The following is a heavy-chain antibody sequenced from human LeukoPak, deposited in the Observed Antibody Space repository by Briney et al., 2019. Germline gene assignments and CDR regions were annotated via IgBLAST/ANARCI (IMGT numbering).Heavy chain of an antibody. CDR3: ARGEQKLAGRWFDP. CDR1: GYTFTGYY. J-gene: IGHJ5*02. D-gene: IGHD1-1*01. V-gene: IGHV1-2*02. Sequence: ASVKVSCKASGYTFTGYYMHWVRQAPGQGLEWMGWINPNSGGTNYAQKFQGRVSMTRDTSISTAYMELSRLRYDDTALYYCARGEQKLAGRWFDPWGQGTLVTVSS. CDR2: INPNSGGT.